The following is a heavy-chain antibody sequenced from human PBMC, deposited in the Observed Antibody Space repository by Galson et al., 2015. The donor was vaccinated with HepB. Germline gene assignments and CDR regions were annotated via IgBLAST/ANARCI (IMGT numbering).Heavy chain of an antibody. CDR3: AKGIKIVARRGYYYGMDV. CDR2: ISYDGSNK. Sequence: SLRLSCAVSGFTFGSYGMHWVRQAPGKGLEWVAVISYDGSNKYYADSVKGRFTISRDNSKNTLYLQMNSLRAEDTAVYHCAKGIKIVARRGYYYGMDVWGQGTTVTVSS. D-gene: IGHD6-6*01. J-gene: IGHJ6*02. CDR1: GFTFGSYG. V-gene: IGHV3-30*18.